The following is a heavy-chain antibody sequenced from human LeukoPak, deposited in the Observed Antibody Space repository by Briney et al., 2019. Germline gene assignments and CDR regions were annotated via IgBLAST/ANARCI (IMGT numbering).Heavy chain of an antibody. J-gene: IGHJ4*02. Sequence: GGSLRLSCAASGFTFSSYGMHWVRQAPGKGLEWVAVISHDGSNKYYADSVKGRFTISRDNSKNTLYLQMNSLRAEDTAVYYCAKDPYFDYWGQGTLVTVSS. V-gene: IGHV3-30*18. CDR2: ISHDGSNK. CDR1: GFTFSSYG. CDR3: AKDPYFDY.